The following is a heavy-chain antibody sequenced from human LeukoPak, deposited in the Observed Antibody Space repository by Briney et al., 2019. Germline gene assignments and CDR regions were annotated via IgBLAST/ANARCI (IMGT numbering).Heavy chain of an antibody. Sequence: GGSLRLSCAASGFTFSSYGMHWVRQAPGKGLVWVAVIWFDGSNKYYADSVKGRFTISRDNSKNTLYLQMNSLRAEDTALYYCARDGDYYDSSGYYNDWGQGTLVTVSS. CDR1: GFTFSSYG. D-gene: IGHD3-22*01. J-gene: IGHJ4*02. CDR2: IWFDGSNK. V-gene: IGHV3-33*01. CDR3: ARDGDYYDSSGYYND.